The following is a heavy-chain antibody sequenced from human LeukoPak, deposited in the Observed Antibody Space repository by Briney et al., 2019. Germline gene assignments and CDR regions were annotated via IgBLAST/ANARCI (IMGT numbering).Heavy chain of an antibody. CDR3: ARVQLLSWNDY. J-gene: IGHJ4*02. Sequence: SETLSLTCTVSGGSISSYYWSWIRQPPGKGLEWIGYIYYSGSTNYNPSLKSRVTISVDTSKNQFSLKLSSVTAADTAVYYCARVQLLSWNDYWGQGTLVTVSS. CDR1: GGSISSYY. CDR2: IYYSGST. D-gene: IGHD2-2*01. V-gene: IGHV4-59*01.